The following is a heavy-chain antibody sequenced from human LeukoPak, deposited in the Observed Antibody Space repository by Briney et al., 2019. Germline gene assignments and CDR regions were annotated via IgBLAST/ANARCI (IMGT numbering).Heavy chain of an antibody. V-gene: IGHV3-23*01. Sequence: GGSLRLSCAVSGITLSNYGMSWVRQAPGKGLEWVAGISDSGGTTNYADSAKGRFTVSRDNPKNTLYLQMNSLRAEDTAVYLCAKRGVVIRVILVGFHKQAYYFESWGQGVLVTVSS. J-gene: IGHJ4*02. D-gene: IGHD3-22*01. CDR1: GITLSNYG. CDR3: AKRGVVIRVILVGFHKQAYYFES. CDR2: ISDSGGTT.